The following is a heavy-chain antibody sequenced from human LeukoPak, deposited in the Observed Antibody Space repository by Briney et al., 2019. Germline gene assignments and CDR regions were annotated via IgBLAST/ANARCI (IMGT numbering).Heavy chain of an antibody. CDR2: IYHSGST. CDR1: GGSISSSNW. CDR3: ARDPGIAAAYRAFDI. D-gene: IGHD6-13*01. Sequence: PSETLSLTCAVSGGSISSSNWWSWVRQPPGKGLEWIGEIYHSGSTNYNPSLKSRVTISVDKSKNQFSLKLSSVTAADTAVYYCARDPGIAAAYRAFDIWGQGTMVTVSS. J-gene: IGHJ3*02. V-gene: IGHV4-4*02.